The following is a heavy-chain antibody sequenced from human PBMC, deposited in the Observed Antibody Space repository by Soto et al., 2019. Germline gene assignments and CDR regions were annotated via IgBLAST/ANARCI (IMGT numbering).Heavy chain of an antibody. J-gene: IGHJ3*02. Sequence: QVQLVQSGAEVKKPGSSVKVSCKASGGTFSSYAISWVRQAPGQGLEWMGGIIPIFGTANYAQKFQGRVTITADKSTSTAYMELSSLGSEDTAVYYCARGGLGYCSGGSCYTDDAFDIWGQGTMVTVSS. CDR3: ARGGLGYCSGGSCYTDDAFDI. V-gene: IGHV1-69*06. CDR2: IIPIFGTA. CDR1: GGTFSSYA. D-gene: IGHD2-15*01.